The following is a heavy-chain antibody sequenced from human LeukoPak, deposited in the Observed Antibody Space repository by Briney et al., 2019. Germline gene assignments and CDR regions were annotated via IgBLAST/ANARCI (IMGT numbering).Heavy chain of an antibody. CDR1: GFTFSTYG. Sequence: GRSLRLSCAASGFTFSTYGMHWVRQAPGKGLEWVALIWYDGSSKKYADSVKGRFTISRDNSKNTLYLQMNSLRAEDTAVYYCAKLPYGSGSYEFDYWGQGTLVTVSS. J-gene: IGHJ4*02. V-gene: IGHV3-33*06. CDR3: AKLPYGSGSYEFDY. D-gene: IGHD3-10*01. CDR2: IWYDGSSK.